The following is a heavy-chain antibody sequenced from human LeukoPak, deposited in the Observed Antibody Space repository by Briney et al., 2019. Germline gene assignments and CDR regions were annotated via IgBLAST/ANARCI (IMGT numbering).Heavy chain of an antibody. CDR1: GFSFCVYA. CDR2: IRSKAYGGTT. CDR3: TRDRSWFGELYSNWFDP. V-gene: IGHV3-49*03. Sequence: PGGSLRLSCTASGFSFCVYAMSWFRQAPWKGLGWVGFIRSKAYGGTTEYAASVKGRFTISRDDSKSIAYLQMNSLKTEDTAVYYCTRDRSWFGELYSNWFDPWGRGTLVTVSS. D-gene: IGHD3-10*01. J-gene: IGHJ5*02.